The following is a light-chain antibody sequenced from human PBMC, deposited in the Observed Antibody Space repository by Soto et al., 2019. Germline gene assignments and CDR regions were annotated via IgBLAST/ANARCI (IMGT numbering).Light chain of an antibody. J-gene: IGKJ2*01. CDR2: GAS. V-gene: IGKV3-20*01. CDR3: SHYGTSVPYT. Sequence: VLTQSPGTLSVSPGERATLSCRASQSVVNTWLAWYQQKVGQAPRLLLYGASTRATGIPDRFSGSGSGTDFTLTITRLEPEDFAVYYCSHYGTSVPYTFGQGTKLEIK. CDR1: QSVVNTW.